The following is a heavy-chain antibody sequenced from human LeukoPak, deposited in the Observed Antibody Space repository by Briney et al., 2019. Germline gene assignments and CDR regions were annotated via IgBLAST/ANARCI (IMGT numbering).Heavy chain of an antibody. D-gene: IGHD3-22*01. CDR3: ARERTTSSRGYLGRLNGAFDI. CDR2: IYYSGST. J-gene: IGHJ3*02. CDR1: GGSISSYY. Sequence: PSETLSLTCTVSGGSISSYYWSWIRQPPGKGLEWIGYIYYSGSTNYNPSLKSRVTISVDTSKNQFSLKLSSVTAADTAVYYCARERTTSSRGYLGRLNGAFDIWGQGTMVTVSS. V-gene: IGHV4-59*01.